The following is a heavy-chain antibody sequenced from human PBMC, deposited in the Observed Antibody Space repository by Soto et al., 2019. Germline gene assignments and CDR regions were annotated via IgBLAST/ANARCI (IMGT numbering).Heavy chain of an antibody. D-gene: IGHD6-6*01. CDR2: ISSSSSYI. V-gene: IGHV3-21*01. CDR3: ARDYRGKSSSSLTSGYY. Sequence: GGSLRLSCAASGFTFSSYSMNWVRQAPGKGLEWVSSISSSSSYIYYADSVKGRFTISRDNAKNSLYLQMNSLRAEDTAVYYCARDYRGKSSSSLTSGYYWGQGTLVTVSS. CDR1: GFTFSSYS. J-gene: IGHJ4*02.